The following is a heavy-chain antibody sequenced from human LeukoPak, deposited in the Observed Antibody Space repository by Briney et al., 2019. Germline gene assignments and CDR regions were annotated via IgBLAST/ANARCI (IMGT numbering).Heavy chain of an antibody. D-gene: IGHD2-2*01. CDR3: ARVAGYCSSTSNCYSDY. J-gene: IGHJ4*02. CDR2: ISSTSSYI. V-gene: IGHV3-21*01. CDR1: GFTFISYT. Sequence: GGSLRLSCAASGFTFISYTMNWVRQAPGKGLEWVSSISSTSSYIYYTDSVKGRFTISRDNAKNSLYLQMNSLRAEDTAVYYCARVAGYCSSTSNCYSDYWGQGTLVTVSS.